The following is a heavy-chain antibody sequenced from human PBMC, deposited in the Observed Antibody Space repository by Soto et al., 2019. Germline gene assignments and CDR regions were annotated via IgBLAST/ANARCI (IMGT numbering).Heavy chain of an antibody. CDR2: IYYSGST. J-gene: IGHJ6*02. CDR3: ARVAGYSSSYYYYYGMDV. CDR1: GGSISSYY. V-gene: IGHV4-59*01. D-gene: IGHD6-13*01. Sequence: SETLSLACTVSGGSISSYYWSWIRQPPGKGLEWIGYIYYSGSTNYNPSLKSRVTISVDTSKNQFSLKLSSVTAADTAVYYCARVAGYSSSYYYYYGMDVWGQGTTVTVSS.